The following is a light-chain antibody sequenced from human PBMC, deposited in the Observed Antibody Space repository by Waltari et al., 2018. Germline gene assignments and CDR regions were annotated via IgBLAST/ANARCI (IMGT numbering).Light chain of an antibody. CDR1: TSNIGNYY. J-gene: IGLJ1*01. Sequence: QSVLTQPPSVSAAPGQKVTVSCSGSTSNIGNYYVSWYQQLPGTAPKLLIFENKQGPSGIPDRVSGSKSGTSATLGITGLQTGDEADYYCGTWDSSLDSYVFGTGSKVTVL. CDR3: GTWDSSLDSYV. V-gene: IGLV1-51*01. CDR2: ENK.